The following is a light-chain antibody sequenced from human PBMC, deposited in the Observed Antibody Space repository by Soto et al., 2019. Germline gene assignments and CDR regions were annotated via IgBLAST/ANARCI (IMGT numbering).Light chain of an antibody. CDR2: GNS. V-gene: IGLV1-40*01. J-gene: IGLJ2*01. CDR3: QSYDSSLRGV. Sequence: QYVLTQPPSESGAPGQRVTISCTESSSNIGAGYDVHWYQQLPGTAPKLLIYGNSNRPSGVPDRFSGSKSGTSASLAITGLQAEDEADYYCQSYDSSLRGVFGGGTKLTVL. CDR1: SSNIGAGYD.